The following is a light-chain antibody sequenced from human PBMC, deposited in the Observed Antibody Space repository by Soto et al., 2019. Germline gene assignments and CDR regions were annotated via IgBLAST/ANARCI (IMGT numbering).Light chain of an antibody. V-gene: IGKV3-20*01. CDR2: CAS. J-gene: IGKJ1*01. CDR1: QSVSSSY. Sequence: EIVLTQSPGTLSFSPGERATLSCRSSQSVSSSYLAWYQRKPGQAPRLLIYCASSRATGIPDRFSGSGSGTDFTLTISRLEPEDFAVYYCQQYGSSPRTFGQGTKVDIK. CDR3: QQYGSSPRT.